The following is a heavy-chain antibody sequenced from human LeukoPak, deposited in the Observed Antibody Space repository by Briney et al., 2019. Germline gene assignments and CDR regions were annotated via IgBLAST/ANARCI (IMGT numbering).Heavy chain of an antibody. V-gene: IGHV3-30-3*01. CDR2: ISYDGSNK. D-gene: IGHD4-23*01. CDR3: TKEASQSYGRT. Sequence: GGSLRLSCAASGFTFSSYAMHWVPQAPGKGLEWVAVISYDGSNKYYADSVKGRFTISRDNSNNALYLQMISLRAEDTAVYYCTKEASQSYGRTWGQGTLVTVSS. CDR1: GFTFSSYA. J-gene: IGHJ4*02.